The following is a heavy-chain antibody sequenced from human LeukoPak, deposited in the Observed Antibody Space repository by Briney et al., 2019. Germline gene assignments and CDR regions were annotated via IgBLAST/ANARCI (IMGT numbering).Heavy chain of an antibody. D-gene: IGHD6-19*01. J-gene: IGHJ2*01. CDR3: AREPPAGYWYFDP. V-gene: IGHV4-4*07. CDR1: GGSISSYY. Sequence: PSETLSLTCTVSGGSISSYYWSWIRQPAGKGLEWIGRIYTSGSTNYNSSLKIRVTMSVDPSKNQFSLKLSSVTAAATAVYYFAREPPAGYWYFDPWGRGTLVTVSS. CDR2: IYTSGST.